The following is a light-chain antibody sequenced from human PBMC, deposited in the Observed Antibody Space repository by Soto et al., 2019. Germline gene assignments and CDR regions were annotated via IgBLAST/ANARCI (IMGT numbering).Light chain of an antibody. J-gene: IGKJ4*01. CDR3: EQYGSTPLT. V-gene: IGKV3-20*01. CDR2: DAS. CDR1: QSVGKNY. Sequence: EIVLTQSPGTLSLSPGERATLSCRASQSVGKNYLAWYQQKPGQAPSFLIYDASSRATGIPDRFSGSGSGTDFTLTISRLEPEDFAEYYCEQYGSTPLTFGGGTKVEIK.